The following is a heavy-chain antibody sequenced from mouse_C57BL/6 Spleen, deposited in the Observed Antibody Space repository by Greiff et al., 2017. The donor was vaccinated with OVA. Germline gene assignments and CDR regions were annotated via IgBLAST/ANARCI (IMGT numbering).Heavy chain of an antibody. CDR1: GFTFSSYA. V-gene: IGHV5-9-1*02. Sequence: EVKLVESGEGLVKPGGSLKLSCAASGFTFSSYAMSWVRQTPEKRLEWVAYISRGGDYIYYADTVKGRFTISRDNARNPLYLQMSILKSEDTAMYYCTREGYYRYFDVWGTGTTVTVSS. D-gene: IGHD2-2*01. CDR3: TREGYYRYFDV. CDR2: ISRGGDYI. J-gene: IGHJ1*03.